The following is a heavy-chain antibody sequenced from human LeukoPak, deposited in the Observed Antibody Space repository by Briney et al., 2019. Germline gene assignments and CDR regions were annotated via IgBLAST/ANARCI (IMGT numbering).Heavy chain of an antibody. D-gene: IGHD2-2*01. J-gene: IGHJ4*02. CDR2: INHSGRT. V-gene: IGHV4-34*01. Sequence: SETLSLTCAVSGGSLSGSYWTWVRQSPGEGLEWIGEINHSGRTNYNPSLQSRVTISLDTTRSQFSLILRSVTAADTAVYYCARDPCSSINCPLRFWGQGTLVTVSS. CDR1: GGSLSGSY. CDR3: ARDPCSSINCPLRF.